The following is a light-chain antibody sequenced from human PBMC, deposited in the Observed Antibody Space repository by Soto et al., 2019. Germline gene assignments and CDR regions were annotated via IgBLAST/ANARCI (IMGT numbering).Light chain of an antibody. CDR2: GVT. V-gene: IGLV2-14*01. Sequence: QSVLTQPASVSGSPGQSVTISCTGTSSDVGGYNYVSWYQQHPGEAPKLIIYGVTNRPSGISHRFSGSKSGNTASLTVSGLQAEDEADYYCISYTTARTYVFGTGPKLTVL. CDR3: ISYTTARTYV. J-gene: IGLJ1*01. CDR1: SSDVGGYNY.